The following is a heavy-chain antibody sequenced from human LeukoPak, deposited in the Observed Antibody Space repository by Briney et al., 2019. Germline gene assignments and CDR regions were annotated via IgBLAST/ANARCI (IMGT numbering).Heavy chain of an antibody. J-gene: IGHJ6*03. D-gene: IGHD3-3*01. V-gene: IGHV3-21*01. CDR2: ISSSSSYI. CDR3: YLWIGDYMDV. CDR1: GLIVTSNY. Sequence: GGSLRLSCAGSGLIVTSNYMTWVRQAPGKGLEWVSSISSSSSYIYYADSVKGRFTISRDNAKNSLYLQMNSLRAEDTAVYYCYLWIGDYMDVWGKGTTVTVSS.